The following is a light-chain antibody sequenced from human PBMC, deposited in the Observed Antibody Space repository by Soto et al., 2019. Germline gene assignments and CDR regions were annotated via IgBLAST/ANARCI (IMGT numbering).Light chain of an antibody. CDR3: ETWDSNTWV. CDR2: LEGRGSY. V-gene: IGLV4-60*02. J-gene: IGLJ3*02. CDR1: SRHSSYI. Sequence: QLVLTQSSSASASLGSSVKLTCTLSSRHSSYIIAWHQQQPGKAPRYLMNLEGRGSYNKGSGIPDRFSGSSSGPDRYLTISNLQFEDEADYYCETWDSNTWVFGGGTKLTVL.